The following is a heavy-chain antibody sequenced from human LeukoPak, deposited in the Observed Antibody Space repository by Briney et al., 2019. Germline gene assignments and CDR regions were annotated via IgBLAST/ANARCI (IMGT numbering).Heavy chain of an antibody. V-gene: IGHV4-39*01. D-gene: IGHD3-22*01. CDR2: IYYSGST. Sequence: PSETLSLTXTVSGGSISSSSYYWGWIRQPPGKGLEWIGSIYYSGSTYYNPSLKSRVTISVDTSKNQFSLKLSSVTAADTAVYYCASVKLHYYDSSGYKKPFDYWGQGTLVTVSS. CDR1: GGSISSSSYY. J-gene: IGHJ4*02. CDR3: ASVKLHYYDSSGYKKPFDY.